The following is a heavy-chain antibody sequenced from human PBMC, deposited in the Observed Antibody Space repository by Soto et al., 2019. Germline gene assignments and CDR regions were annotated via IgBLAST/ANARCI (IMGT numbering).Heavy chain of an antibody. CDR3: ARADSGYAHGYYYYGMDV. CDR1: GFTFSSYS. CDR2: ISSSSSTI. D-gene: IGHD5-12*01. V-gene: IGHV3-48*01. J-gene: IGHJ6*02. Sequence: EVQLVESGGGLVQPGGSLRLSCAASGFTFSSYSMNWVRQAPGKGLEWVSYISSSSSTIYYADSVKGRFTISRDNAKKSLSLQMNSLRAEDTAVYYCARADSGYAHGYYYYGMDVWGQGTTVTVSS.